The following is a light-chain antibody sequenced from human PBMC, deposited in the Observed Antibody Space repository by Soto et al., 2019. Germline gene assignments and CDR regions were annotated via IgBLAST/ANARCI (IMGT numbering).Light chain of an antibody. V-gene: IGLV1-40*01. CDR2: SNN. CDR3: HSYDSSLSAVV. J-gene: IGLJ3*02. Sequence: QSVLTQPPSVSGAPGQRVTISCTGTSSNIGAGYDVHWYQQLPGKAPTLLNYSNNDRPSGVPDRFSGSKSGTSASLAITGLQADDEADYYCHSYDSSLSAVVFGGGTKLTVL. CDR1: SSNIGAGYD.